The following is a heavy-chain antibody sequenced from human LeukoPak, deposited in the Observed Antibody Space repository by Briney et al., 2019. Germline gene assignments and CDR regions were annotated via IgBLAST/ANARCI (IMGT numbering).Heavy chain of an antibody. V-gene: IGHV4-34*01. D-gene: IGHD3-10*01. CDR3: ATLWFGELVVY. J-gene: IGHJ4*02. CDR2: INHSGST. Sequence: SGTLSLTCAVYGGSFSGYYWSWIRQPPGKGLEWIGEINHSGSTNYNPSLKSRVTISVDTSKNQFFLKLSSVTAADTAVYYCATLWFGELVVYWGQGTLVTVSS. CDR1: GGSFSGYY.